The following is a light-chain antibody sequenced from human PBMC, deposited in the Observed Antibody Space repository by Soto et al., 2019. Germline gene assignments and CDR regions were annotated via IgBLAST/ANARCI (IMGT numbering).Light chain of an antibody. CDR1: QSVSSY. CDR3: QQRSNWPRT. CDR2: DAS. J-gene: IGKJ2*01. Sequence: EIVLTQSPATLSLSPGERATLSCGASQSVSSYLAWYQQKPGQAPRLLIYDASNRATGIPARFSGSGSGTDFILTISSLEPEDFAVYYCQQRSNWPRTFGQGTKLEIK. V-gene: IGKV3-11*01.